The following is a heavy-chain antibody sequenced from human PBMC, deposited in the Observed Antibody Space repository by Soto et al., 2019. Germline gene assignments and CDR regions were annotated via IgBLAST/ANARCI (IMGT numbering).Heavy chain of an antibody. CDR2: IVVGSGNT. J-gene: IGHJ6*02. Sequence: SVKVSCKASGYTFTSSAVQWVRQARGQRLEWIGWIVVGSGNTNYAQKFQERVTITRDMSTSTAYMELSSLRSEDTAVYYCAAEGVAATPVYYGMDVWGQGTTVTVSS. CDR3: AAEGVAATPVYYGMDV. D-gene: IGHD2-15*01. CDR1: GYTFTSSA. V-gene: IGHV1-58*01.